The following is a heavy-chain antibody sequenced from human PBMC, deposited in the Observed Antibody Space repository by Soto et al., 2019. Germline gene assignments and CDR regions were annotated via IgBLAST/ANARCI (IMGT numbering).Heavy chain of an antibody. CDR1: GFTFSSYG. CDR2: ISYDGSNK. D-gene: IGHD1-26*01. CDR3: ASTSGSWQDDYYYYGMDV. V-gene: IGHV3-30*03. J-gene: IGHJ6*02. Sequence: GGSLRLSCAASGFTFSSYGMHWVRQAPGKGLEWVAVISYDGSNKYYADSVKGRFTISRDNSKNTLYLQMNSLRAEDTAVYYCASTSGSWQDDYYYYGMDVWGQGTTVTVSS.